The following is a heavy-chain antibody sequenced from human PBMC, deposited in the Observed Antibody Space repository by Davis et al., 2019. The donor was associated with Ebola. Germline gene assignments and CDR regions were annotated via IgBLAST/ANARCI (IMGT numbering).Heavy chain of an antibody. V-gene: IGHV3-21*01. CDR3: ARVFGAPRVDV. D-gene: IGHD3-16*01. Sequence: GESLKISCAASGFTFSSYSMNWVRQAPGKGLEWVSSISSSSSYIYYADSVKGRFTISRDNAKNSLYLQMNSLRAEDTAVYYCARVFGAPRVDVWGQGTTVTVSS. CDR1: GFTFSSYS. J-gene: IGHJ6*02. CDR2: ISSSSSYI.